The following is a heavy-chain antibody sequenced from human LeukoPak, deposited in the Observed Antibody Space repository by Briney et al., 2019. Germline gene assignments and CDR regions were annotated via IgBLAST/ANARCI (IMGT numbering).Heavy chain of an antibody. J-gene: IGHJ5*02. CDR1: DGSRSSSS. Sequence: SETLSLTCTVSDGSRSSSSWNWIRQPPGKGLEWIGYIYYSGSTKYNPSLESRVTISVDTSKNQISLNMRSVTAADTAIYYCARRQQTGGDNGLHNRFDPWGQGILVTVSS. CDR2: IYYSGST. CDR3: ARRQQTGGDNGLHNRFDP. D-gene: IGHD5-24*01. V-gene: IGHV4-59*08.